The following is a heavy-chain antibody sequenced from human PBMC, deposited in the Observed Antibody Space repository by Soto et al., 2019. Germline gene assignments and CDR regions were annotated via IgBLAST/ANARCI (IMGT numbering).Heavy chain of an antibody. J-gene: IGHJ3*02. D-gene: IGHD1-20*01. CDR1: GFTFDDYA. V-gene: IGHV3-9*01. CDR2: ITWNSGSI. CDR3: AKDKGYDFDAFDI. Sequence: SLRLSCSASGFTFDDYAVHWVRQAPGKGLEWVSGITWNSGSIDYADSVKGRFTVSRDSAKNSLYLQMNSLRVEDTALYYCAKDKGYDFDAFDIWGQGTMVT.